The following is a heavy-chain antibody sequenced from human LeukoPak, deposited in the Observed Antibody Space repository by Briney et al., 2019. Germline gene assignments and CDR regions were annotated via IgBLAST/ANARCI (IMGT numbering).Heavy chain of an antibody. D-gene: IGHD3-10*01. CDR3: AGARGYYGSGYYYYYMDV. CDR2: INPSGGST. J-gene: IGHJ6*03. CDR1: GYTFTSYY. Sequence: GASVKVSFKASGYTFTSYYMHFVRQAPGHGLEWMGIINPSGGSTSYAQKFQGRVTMTRDMSTSTAYMELSSLRSEDTAVYYCAGARGYYGSGYYYYYMDVWGKGTTVTVSS. V-gene: IGHV1-46*01.